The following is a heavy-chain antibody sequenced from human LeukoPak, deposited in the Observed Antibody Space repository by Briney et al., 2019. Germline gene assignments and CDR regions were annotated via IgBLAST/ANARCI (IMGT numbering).Heavy chain of an antibody. V-gene: IGHV4-61*02. CDR1: GGSIRSGSYY. Sequence: SETLSLTCTVSGGSIRSGSYYWSWIRQPAGKGLEWIGRIYTSGSTNYNPSLKSRVTISVDTSKNQFSLKLSSVTAADSAVYYCARDTDYFDYWGQGTLVTVSS. CDR2: IYTSGST. CDR3: ARDTDYFDY. J-gene: IGHJ4*02.